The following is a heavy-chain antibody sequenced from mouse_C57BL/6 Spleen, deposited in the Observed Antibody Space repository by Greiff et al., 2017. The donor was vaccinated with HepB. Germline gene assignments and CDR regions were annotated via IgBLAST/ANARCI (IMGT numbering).Heavy chain of an antibody. V-gene: IGHV6-6*01. D-gene: IGHD3-1*01. CDR2: IRNKANNHAT. Sequence: LQQSGGGLVQPGGSMKLSCAASGFTFSDAWMDWVRQSPEKGLEWVAEIRNKANNHATYYAVSVKGRFTISRDDSKSSVYLQMSRLSAEDAGIYYCAGYCGGAMDYWGQGTSVTVSS. CDR1: GFTFSDAW. J-gene: IGHJ4*01. CDR3: AGYCGGAMDY.